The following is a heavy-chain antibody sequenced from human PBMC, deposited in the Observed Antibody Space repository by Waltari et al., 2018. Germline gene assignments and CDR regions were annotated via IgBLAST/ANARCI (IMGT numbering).Heavy chain of an antibody. D-gene: IGHD6-19*01. CDR3: ARDLFAVAGTYY. J-gene: IGHJ4*02. CDR2: ISSSSSTI. V-gene: IGHV3-48*01. CDR1: GFTFSSYS. Sequence: EVQLVESGGGLVQPGGSLRLSCAASGFTFSSYSMNWVRQAPGKGLEWGSYISSSSSTIYYADSVKGRFTISRDNAKNSLYLQMNSLRAEDTAVYYCARDLFAVAGTYYWGQGTLVTVSS.